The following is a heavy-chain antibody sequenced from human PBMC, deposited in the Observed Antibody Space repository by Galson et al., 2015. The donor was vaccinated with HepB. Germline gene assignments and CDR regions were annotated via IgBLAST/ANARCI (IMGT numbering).Heavy chain of an antibody. V-gene: IGHV3-48*01. Sequence: SLRLSCAASGFTFSSYSMNWVRQAPGKGLEWVSYISSSSSTIYYADSVKGRFTISRDNAKNSLYLQMNSLRAEDTAVYYCARDLDFWSGKDYYYGMDVWGQGTTVTVPS. CDR2: ISSSSSTI. CDR3: ARDLDFWSGKDYYYGMDV. J-gene: IGHJ6*02. CDR1: GFTFSSYS. D-gene: IGHD3-3*01.